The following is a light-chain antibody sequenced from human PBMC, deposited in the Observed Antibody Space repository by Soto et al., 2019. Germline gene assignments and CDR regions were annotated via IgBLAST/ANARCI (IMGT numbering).Light chain of an antibody. CDR1: QGISSY. J-gene: IGKJ2*03. V-gene: IGKV1-8*01. Sequence: AIRMTQSPSSFSASTGDRVTITCPASQGISSYLAWYQQKPGKAPKLLLYAASTLQSGVPSRFCGSGSGTDFTLNISCLQSEDFANYYCHQYYRYPQSFGQGTKLEIK. CDR3: HQYYRYPQS. CDR2: AAS.